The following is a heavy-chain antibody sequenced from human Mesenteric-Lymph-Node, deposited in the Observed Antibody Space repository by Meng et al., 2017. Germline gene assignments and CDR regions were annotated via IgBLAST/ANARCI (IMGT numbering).Heavy chain of an antibody. J-gene: IGHJ4*02. CDR1: GLTFSSYG. D-gene: IGHD3-22*01. CDR2: IWYDGSNK. V-gene: IGHV3-33*01. CDR3: ARQGNYDSIGSLDY. Sequence: QVQLVESGGGVVQPGRSLRLSCAASGLTFSSYGMHWVRQAPGKGLEWVAVIWYDGSNKNYADSVKGRFTISRDNSKNTLYLQMNSLRAEDTAVYYCARQGNYDSIGSLDYWGQGTLVTVSS.